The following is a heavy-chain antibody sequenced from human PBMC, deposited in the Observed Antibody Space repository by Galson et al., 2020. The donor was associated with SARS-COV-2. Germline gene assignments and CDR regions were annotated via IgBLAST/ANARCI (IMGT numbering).Heavy chain of an antibody. J-gene: IGHJ6*02. Sequence: GGSLRLSCAASGFTFSSYAMSWVRQAPGKGLEWVSAISGSGGSTYYADSVKGRFTISRDNSKNTLYLQMNSLRAEDTAVYYCAKHSSSWYWLRNGMDVWGQGTTVTVSS. D-gene: IGHD6-13*01. CDR1: GFTFSSYA. V-gene: IGHV3-23*01. CDR2: ISGSGGST. CDR3: AKHSSSWYWLRNGMDV.